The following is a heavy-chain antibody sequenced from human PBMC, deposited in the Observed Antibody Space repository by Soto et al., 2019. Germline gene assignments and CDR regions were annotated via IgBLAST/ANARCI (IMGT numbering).Heavy chain of an antibody. CDR1: GGSFSGYY. D-gene: IGHD4-17*01. CDR2: INHSGST. J-gene: IGHJ6*02. V-gene: IGHV4-34*01. Sequence: QVQLQQWGAGLLKPSETLSLTCAVYGGSFSGYYWSWIRQPPGKGLEWIGEINHSGSTNYNPSLKSRVTISVDKSKIQFPLKLSSVTAADTAVYYGAGSPGYGDYAGGMDVWGQGTTVTVSS. CDR3: AGSPGYGDYAGGMDV.